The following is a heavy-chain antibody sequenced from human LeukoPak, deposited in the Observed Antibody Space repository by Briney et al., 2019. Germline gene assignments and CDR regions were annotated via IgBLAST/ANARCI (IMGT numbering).Heavy chain of an antibody. CDR2: IKQDGSEN. Sequence: PGGSLRLSCAASGFTFSSYWMSWVRQAPGKGLEWVAHIKQDGSENYFVDSVKGRFTISRDNAKNSLYLQMNSLRGEDTAVYYCARDRGYELVITFEIWGQGTMVTVSS. D-gene: IGHD2/OR15-2a*01. V-gene: IGHV3-7*01. J-gene: IGHJ3*02. CDR3: ARDRGYELVITFEI. CDR1: GFTFSSYW.